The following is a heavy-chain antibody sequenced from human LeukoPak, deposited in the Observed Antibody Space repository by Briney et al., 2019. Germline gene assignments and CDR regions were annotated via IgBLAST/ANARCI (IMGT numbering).Heavy chain of an antibody. CDR2: MDYSGST. J-gene: IGHJ5*02. CDR3: ARQRYDFWSGYSGFDP. D-gene: IGHD3-3*01. V-gene: IGHV4-59*08. CDR1: GGSISSYY. Sequence: PSETLSLTCTVSGGSISSYYWSWIRQPPGKGLEWIGYMDYSGSTYYNPSLKSRVTISVDTSKNQFSLKLSSVTAADTAVYYCARQRYDFWSGYSGFDPWGQGTLVTVSS.